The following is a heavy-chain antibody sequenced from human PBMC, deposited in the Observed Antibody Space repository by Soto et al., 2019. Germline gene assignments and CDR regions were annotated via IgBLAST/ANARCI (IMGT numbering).Heavy chain of an antibody. CDR3: TRLGAAAGVDY. CDR1: GFTFRGSA. D-gene: IGHD6-13*01. J-gene: IGHJ4*02. CDR2: IRSKANSYAT. Sequence: GGSLRLSXAASGFTFRGSAMHWVRQASGKGLEWVGRIRSKANSYATAYAASVKGRFTISRDDSKNTAYLQMNSLKTEDTAVYYCTRLGAAAGVDYWGQGTLVTVSS. V-gene: IGHV3-73*01.